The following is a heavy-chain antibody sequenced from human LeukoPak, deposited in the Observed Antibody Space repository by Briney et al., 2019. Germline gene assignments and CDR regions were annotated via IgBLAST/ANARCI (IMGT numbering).Heavy chain of an antibody. CDR3: SRGLDSRKLGY. Sequence: SQTLSLTCTVSGASFSSGDQYWNWLRQSPGKGLEWIGSIHPSGTLYNNPSLESRVTMSMDTSKNQFSLNLNSVTAADTAVYFCSRGLDSRKLGYWGQGTLVTVSS. D-gene: IGHD3-22*01. CDR1: GASFSSGDQY. CDR2: IHPSGTL. V-gene: IGHV4-31*03. J-gene: IGHJ4*02.